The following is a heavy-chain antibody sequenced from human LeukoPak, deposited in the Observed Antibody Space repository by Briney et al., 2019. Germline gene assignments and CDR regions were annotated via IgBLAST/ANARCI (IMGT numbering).Heavy chain of an antibody. CDR3: ARSWRGIKYNGSYDWFDP. CDR2: IYYSGST. CDR1: GISISSSHYY. D-gene: IGHD1-26*01. V-gene: IGHV4-39*01. Sequence: SETLSLTCTVSGISISSSHYYWGWIRRSPGKGLEWIGNIYYSGSTYYNPSLKSRVTISVDTSKNQFSLKLSSVTAADTALYYCARSWRGIKYNGSYDWFDPWGQGTLVIVSS. J-gene: IGHJ5*02.